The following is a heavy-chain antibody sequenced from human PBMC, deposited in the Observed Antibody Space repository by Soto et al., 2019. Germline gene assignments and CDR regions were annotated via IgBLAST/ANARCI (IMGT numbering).Heavy chain of an antibody. V-gene: IGHV1-18*01. CDR1: GYTFTNYG. CDR3: ARDQRYYYGSGLSPPGWFDP. Sequence: AASVKVSCKASGYTFTNYGISWVRQAPGQGLEWMGWISAYNGNTNYAQKLQGRVTMTTDTSTSTAYMELRSLRSDDTAVYYCARDQRYYYGSGLSPPGWFDPWGQGTLVTVSS. CDR2: ISAYNGNT. J-gene: IGHJ5*02. D-gene: IGHD3-10*01.